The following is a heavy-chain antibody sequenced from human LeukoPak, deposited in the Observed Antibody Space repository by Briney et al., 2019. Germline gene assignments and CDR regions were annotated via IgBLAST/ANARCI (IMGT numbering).Heavy chain of an antibody. D-gene: IGHD1-1*01. J-gene: IGHJ6*02. Sequence: PGGSLRLSCAASGXTFSSYGMHWVRQAPGKGLEWVAVIWYDGSNKYYADSVKGRFTISRDNSKNTLYLQMNSLRAEDTAVYYCARGSGERGMDVWGQGTSATVSS. CDR1: GXTFSSYG. CDR2: IWYDGSNK. CDR3: ARGSGERGMDV. V-gene: IGHV3-33*01.